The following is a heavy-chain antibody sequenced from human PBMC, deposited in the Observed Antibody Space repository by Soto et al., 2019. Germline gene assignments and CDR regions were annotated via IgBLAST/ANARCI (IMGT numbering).Heavy chain of an antibody. CDR2: IIPIFGTA. J-gene: IGHJ3*02. Sequence: SVKVSCKASGGTFSSYAISWVRQAPGQGLEWMGGIIPIFGTANYAQKFQGRVTITADESTSTAYMELSSLRSEDTAVYYCAREEPYYYGSSGYKSDAFDIWG. V-gene: IGHV1-69*13. CDR1: GGTFSSYA. CDR3: AREEPYYYGSSGYKSDAFDI. D-gene: IGHD3-22*01.